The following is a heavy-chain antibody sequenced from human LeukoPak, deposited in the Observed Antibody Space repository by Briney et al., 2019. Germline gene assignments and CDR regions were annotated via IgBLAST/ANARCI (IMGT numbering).Heavy chain of an antibody. D-gene: IGHD1-26*01. CDR1: GFTFTDYY. V-gene: IGHV3-11*01. J-gene: IGHJ4*02. CDR3: VRSKWELGY. CDR2: ISSSGTA. Sequence: GGSLRLSRAASGFTFTDYYMAWIRQAPGKGLEWVSYISSSGTAYHADSVKGRFTIYRDNDKSSVHLQMNTLRAEGTAVYYCVRSKWELGYWGQGTLVTVSS.